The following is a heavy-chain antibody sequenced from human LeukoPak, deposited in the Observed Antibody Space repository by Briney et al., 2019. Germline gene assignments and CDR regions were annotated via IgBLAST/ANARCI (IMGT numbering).Heavy chain of an antibody. V-gene: IGHV3-7*01. CDR1: GFTFSSYW. CDR3: ARDLLIRVAGTRLYYYYYYGMDV. D-gene: IGHD6-19*01. Sequence: GGPLRLSCAASGFTFSSYWMSWVRQAPGKGLEWVANIKQDGSEKYYVDSVKGRFTISRDNAKNSLYLQMNSLRAEDTAVYYCARDLLIRVAGTRLYYYYYYGMDVWGQGTTVTVSS. J-gene: IGHJ6*02. CDR2: IKQDGSEK.